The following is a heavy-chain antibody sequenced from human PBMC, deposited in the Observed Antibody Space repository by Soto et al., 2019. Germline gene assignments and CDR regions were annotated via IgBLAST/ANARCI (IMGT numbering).Heavy chain of an antibody. CDR3: ARGRPQMSLSRIAVHHYDY. Sequence: SETLSLTCTVSGGSTSSYYWSWIRQPPGKGLEWIGYIYYSGSTNYNPSLKSRVTISVDTSKNQFSLKLSSVTAADTAVYYCARGRPQMSLSRIAVHHYDYWGQGTLVTVSS. CDR2: IYYSGST. CDR1: GGSTSSYY. J-gene: IGHJ4*02. V-gene: IGHV4-59*01. D-gene: IGHD6-19*01.